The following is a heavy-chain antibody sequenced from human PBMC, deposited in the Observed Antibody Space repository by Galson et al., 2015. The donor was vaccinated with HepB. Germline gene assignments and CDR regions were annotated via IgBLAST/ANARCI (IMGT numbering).Heavy chain of an antibody. CDR2: IYSGGST. J-gene: IGHJ4*02. Sequence: SLRLSCAASGFAFSSYAMSWVRQAPGKGLEWVSVIYSGGSTYYADSVKGRFTISRDNSKNTLYLQMNSLRAEDTAVYYCARVPWIQREAFFDYWGQGTLVTVSS. CDR1: GFAFSSYA. V-gene: IGHV3-53*01. CDR3: ARVPWIQREAFFDY. D-gene: IGHD5-18*01.